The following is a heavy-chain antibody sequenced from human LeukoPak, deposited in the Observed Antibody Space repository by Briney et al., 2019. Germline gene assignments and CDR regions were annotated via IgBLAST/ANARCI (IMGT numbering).Heavy chain of an antibody. CDR1: GFSFSVYE. CDR2: ISSSGTTT. J-gene: IGHJ4*02. D-gene: IGHD6-19*01. V-gene: IGHV3-48*03. CDR3: TTLTVASNFDY. Sequence: GGSLRLSCAASGFSFSVYEMHWVRQAPGKGLEWISDISSSGTTTYYADSVKGRFTISRDNAKNSLYLQMNSLRAEDTAVYCCTTLTVASNFDYWGQGTLVTVSS.